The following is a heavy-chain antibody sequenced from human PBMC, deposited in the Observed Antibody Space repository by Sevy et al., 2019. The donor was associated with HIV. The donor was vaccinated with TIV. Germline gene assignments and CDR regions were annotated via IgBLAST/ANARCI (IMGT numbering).Heavy chain of an antibody. CDR2: IYSGGSK. J-gene: IGHJ6*02. D-gene: IGHD3-16*01. V-gene: IGHV3-53*01. CDR1: GFTVSSNY. CDR3: ARVLGDGYIWGYYYYYGMDV. Sequence: GGSLRLSCAASGFTVSSNYMSWVRQAPGKGLEWVSVIYSGGSKYYADSVKGRLTISRDNYKNTLYLQMKSLRAEDTDVSYCARVLGDGYIWGYYYYYGMDVWGQGTTVTVSS.